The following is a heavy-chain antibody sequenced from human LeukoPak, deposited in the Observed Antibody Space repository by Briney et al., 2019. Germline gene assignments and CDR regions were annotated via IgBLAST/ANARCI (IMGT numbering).Heavy chain of an antibody. CDR3: ARRAGAYSHPYDY. CDR2: ISSSSSYI. CDR1: GFTFSSYS. Sequence: GGSLRLSCAASGFTFSSYSMNWVRQAPGKGLEWVSSISSSSSYIYYADSVKGRFTISRDNSKDTLYLQMNSLRAEDTAVYYCARRAGAYSHPYDYWGQGTLVTVSS. J-gene: IGHJ4*02. V-gene: IGHV3-21*04. D-gene: IGHD4/OR15-4a*01.